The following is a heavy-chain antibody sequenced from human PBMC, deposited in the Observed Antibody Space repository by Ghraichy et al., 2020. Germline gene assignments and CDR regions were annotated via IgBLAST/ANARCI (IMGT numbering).Heavy chain of an antibody. V-gene: IGHV3-48*02. J-gene: IGHJ4*02. CDR3: VRHDSVATHLDF. Sequence: GGSLRLSCAASGFSFSRYSVNWVRQAPGKGLEWISFISSRSGIIYYADSVKGRFSISRDNAKNSLYLQMNSLRDEDTAVYYCVRHDSVATHLDFWGRGTLVTVSS. CDR1: GFSFSRYS. CDR2: ISSRSGII. D-gene: IGHD1-26*01.